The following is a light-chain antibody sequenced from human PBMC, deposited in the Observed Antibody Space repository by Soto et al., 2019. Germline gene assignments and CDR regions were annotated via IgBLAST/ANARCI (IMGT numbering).Light chain of an antibody. CDR1: QSISSK. CDR3: QHYDGSLT. Sequence: EIVMTQSPATLSVSPGERASLSCRASQSISSKLAWYQQKPGQAPRLLIYDASTRATDIPARFSGSGSGTDFTLTISRLEPADFAVYYCQHYDGSLTFGGGTRVEIK. V-gene: IGKV3-15*01. J-gene: IGKJ4*01. CDR2: DAS.